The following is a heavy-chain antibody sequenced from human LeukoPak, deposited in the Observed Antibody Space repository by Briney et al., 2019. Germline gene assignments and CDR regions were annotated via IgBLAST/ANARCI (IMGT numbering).Heavy chain of an antibody. J-gene: IGHJ2*01. V-gene: IGHV4-31*03. Sequence: SETLSLTCTVSGGSISRGGYYWSWIRQHPGKGLEWIGYIYYSGSTYYNPSLKSRVTISVDASKNQFSLKLSSVTAADTAVYYCAGDSSGYLRYFDLWGRGTLVTVSS. CDR3: AGDSSGYLRYFDL. CDR1: GGSISRGGYY. D-gene: IGHD3-22*01. CDR2: IYYSGST.